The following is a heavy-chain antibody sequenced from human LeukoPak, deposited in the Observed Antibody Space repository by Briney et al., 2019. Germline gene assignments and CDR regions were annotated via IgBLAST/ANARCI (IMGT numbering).Heavy chain of an antibody. CDR1: GFTFSSYS. CDR3: AKGNWAED. J-gene: IGHJ4*02. V-gene: IGHV3-21*04. CDR2: ISSSSSYI. D-gene: IGHD7-27*01. Sequence: GGSLRLSCAASGFTFSSYSMNWVRQAPGKGLEWVSSISSSSSYIYYADSVKGRFTISRDNSKNTLYLQMNSLKAEDTAVYYCAKGNWAEDWGQGTLVTVSS.